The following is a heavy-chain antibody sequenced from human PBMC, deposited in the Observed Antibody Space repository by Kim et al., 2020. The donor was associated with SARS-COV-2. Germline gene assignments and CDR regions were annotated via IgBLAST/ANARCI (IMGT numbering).Heavy chain of an antibody. CDR1: GFTFAGYA. CDR3: AKDWDNWNYFDY. D-gene: IGHD1-20*01. V-gene: IGHV3-9*01. Sequence: GGSLRLSCAASGFTFAGYAMHWVRQAPGKGLEWVSGISWNGGSIGYADSVKGRFTISRDNAKNSLYLQMNSLRAEDTALYYCAKDWDNWNYFDYWRQGTL. CDR2: ISWNGGSI. J-gene: IGHJ4*02.